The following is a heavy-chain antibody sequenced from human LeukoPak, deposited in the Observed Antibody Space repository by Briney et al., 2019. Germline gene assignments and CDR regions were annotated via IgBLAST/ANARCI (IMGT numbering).Heavy chain of an antibody. CDR1: GFTFSSYE. V-gene: IGHV3-48*03. CDR2: ISSAGTTK. Sequence: GGSLRLSCAASGFTFSSYEMNWVRQAPGKGLEWISYISSAGTTKIYADSVKGRFTISRDNAKNSLYLQMNSLRAEDTAVYYCARGEGWFDPWGQGTLVTVSS. J-gene: IGHJ5*02. CDR3: ARGEGWFDP.